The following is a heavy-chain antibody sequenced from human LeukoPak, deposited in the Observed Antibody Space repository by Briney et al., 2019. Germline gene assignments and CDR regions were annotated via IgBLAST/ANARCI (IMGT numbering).Heavy chain of an antibody. Sequence: GGSLRLSCAASGFTFSSYTMNWVRQAPGKGLEWVSYISSSSSYIYYADSVKGRFTISRDNAKNSLYLQMNSLRAEDTAVYYCARDCSSTSCYPRNAFDIWGQGTMVTVSS. V-gene: IGHV3-21*05. CDR3: ARDCSSTSCYPRNAFDI. CDR1: GFTFSSYT. D-gene: IGHD2-2*01. J-gene: IGHJ3*02. CDR2: ISSSSSYI.